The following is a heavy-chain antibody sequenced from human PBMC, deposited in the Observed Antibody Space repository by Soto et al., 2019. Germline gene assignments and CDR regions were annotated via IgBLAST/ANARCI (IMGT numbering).Heavy chain of an antibody. V-gene: IGHV3-30-3*01. Sequence: QVQLVESGGGVVQTRRSLRLSCAASGFTFSSYAMHRVRQAPGKGLEWVAVISYDGSSKYYADSVKGRFTISRDNSKNTLYLQMNSLRAEDTAVYYCARDWRGSHDAFDIWGQGTMVTGSS. CDR3: ARDWRGSHDAFDI. J-gene: IGHJ3*02. CDR1: GFTFSSYA. CDR2: ISYDGSSK. D-gene: IGHD1-26*01.